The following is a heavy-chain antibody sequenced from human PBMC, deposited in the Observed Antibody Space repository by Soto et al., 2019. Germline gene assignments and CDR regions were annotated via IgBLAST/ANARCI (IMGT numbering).Heavy chain of an antibody. V-gene: IGHV1-18*01. Sequence: QDQLVQSGAEVKKPGASVTVSCKASGYSFTNYGVTWVRQAPGQGLEWMGWISAFNGNTHYAQNLQGRVTMTTDASTSTAYMALRSQSSDDTAVYYCAKDRGVAPPVAGNTQYSYYMDVWGKGTTVTVSS. CDR3: AKDRGVAPPVAGNTQYSYYMDV. D-gene: IGHD6-19*01. CDR1: GYSFTNYG. CDR2: ISAFNGNT. J-gene: IGHJ6*03.